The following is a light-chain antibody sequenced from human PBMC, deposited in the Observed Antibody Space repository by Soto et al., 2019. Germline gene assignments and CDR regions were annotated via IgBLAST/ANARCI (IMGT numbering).Light chain of an antibody. J-gene: IGLJ1*01. CDR2: EVS. CDR1: SSDVGSYNF. Sequence: QPASVSGSPGQSITISCTGSSSDVGSYNFVSWYQQYPGKAPKVMIYEVSKRPSGVSDRFSGSKSGSTASLTISGLQAEDEADYYCCSYAGSNILYVFGTGTKVTVL. V-gene: IGLV2-23*02. CDR3: CSYAGSNILYV.